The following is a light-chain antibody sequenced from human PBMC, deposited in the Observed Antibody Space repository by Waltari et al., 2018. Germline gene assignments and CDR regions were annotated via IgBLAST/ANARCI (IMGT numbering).Light chain of an antibody. V-gene: IGLV2-14*01. Sequence: QSALTQPASVSGSPGQSITISCTGTNSDVGSYNYVSWYQQHPGKAPKLMIYEVTNRPSGLSNRFSGSKSRNTASLTITELQAEEEADYYCSSYAGNDLVIFGGGTKLTVL. J-gene: IGLJ2*01. CDR1: NSDVGSYNY. CDR3: SSYAGNDLVI. CDR2: EVT.